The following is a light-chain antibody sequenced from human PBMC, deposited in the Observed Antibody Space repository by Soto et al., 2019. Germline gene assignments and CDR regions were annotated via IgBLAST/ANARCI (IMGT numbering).Light chain of an antibody. CDR2: KAS. CDR3: QQYNSYPIT. V-gene: IGKV1-5*03. J-gene: IGKJ5*01. Sequence: IHMTQSPSTLSASVGDRVTITCRASQSISSWLAWYQQKPGKAPKLLIYKASSLESGVPSRFSGSGSGTEFTLTISSLQPDDFATYYCQQYNSYPITFGQGTRLDI. CDR1: QSISSW.